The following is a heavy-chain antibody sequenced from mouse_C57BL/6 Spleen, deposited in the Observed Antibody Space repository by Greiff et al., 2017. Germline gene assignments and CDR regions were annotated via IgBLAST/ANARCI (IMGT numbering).Heavy chain of an antibody. CDR2: IHPNSGST. Sequence: QVQLQQPGAELVKPGASVKLSCKASGYTFTSYWMHWVKQRPGQGLEWIGMIHPNSGSTNYNEKFKSKATLTVDKSSSTAYMQLSSLTSEDSAVYYCARPTMIREYYFDYWGQGTTLTVSS. CDR1: GYTFTSYW. J-gene: IGHJ2*01. D-gene: IGHD2-4*01. V-gene: IGHV1-64*01. CDR3: ARPTMIREYYFDY.